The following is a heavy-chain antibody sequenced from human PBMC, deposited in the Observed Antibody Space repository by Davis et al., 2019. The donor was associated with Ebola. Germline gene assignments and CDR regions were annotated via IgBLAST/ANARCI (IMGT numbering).Heavy chain of an antibody. Sequence: SETLSLTCAGYGGSFSDYYWTWIRQPPGKGLEWIGEINHSGSTKYSPSLNSRVTISVDTSKNQFSLKLTSLTAADTAMYYCARGGAVATSYYFDYWGQGTQVTVSS. V-gene: IGHV4-34*01. J-gene: IGHJ4*02. D-gene: IGHD5-12*01. CDR1: GGSFSDYY. CDR3: ARGGAVATSYYFDY. CDR2: INHSGST.